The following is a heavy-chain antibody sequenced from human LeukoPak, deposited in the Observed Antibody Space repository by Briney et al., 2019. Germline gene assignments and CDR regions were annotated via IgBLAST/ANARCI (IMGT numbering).Heavy chain of an antibody. V-gene: IGHV3-7*04. Sequence: PGGSLRLFCAASGFTFSHHWLTWVRRGPGKGPEWVANIYLDGSDTNYLDSVKGRFTISRDNAKNSLYLQMNSLRAEDTAVYYCARGHYGMDVWGQGTKVTVSS. CDR2: IYLDGSDT. J-gene: IGHJ6*02. CDR3: ARGHYGMDV. CDR1: GFTFSHHW.